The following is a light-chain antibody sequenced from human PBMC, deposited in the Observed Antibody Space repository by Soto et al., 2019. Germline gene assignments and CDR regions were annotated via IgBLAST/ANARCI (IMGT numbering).Light chain of an antibody. J-gene: IGLJ1*01. Sequence: QSALTQPPSASGSPGQSVTISCTGTSSDVGGYTYVSWYQQHPGKAPKLMIYEVSKRPSGVPDRFSGSKSGNTASLTVSGLQAEDEADYFCSSYAGSNIDVFGTGTQLTVL. CDR2: EVS. V-gene: IGLV2-8*01. CDR3: SSYAGSNIDV. CDR1: SSDVGGYTY.